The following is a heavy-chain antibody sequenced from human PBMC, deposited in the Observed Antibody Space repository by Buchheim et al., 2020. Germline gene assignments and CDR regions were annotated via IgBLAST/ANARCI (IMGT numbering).Heavy chain of an antibody. CDR2: IYYSGST. CDR3: ARAKKEITMIVVANWFDP. D-gene: IGHD3-22*01. J-gene: IGHJ5*02. CDR1: GGSISSYY. Sequence: QVQLQESGPGLVKPSETLSLTCTVSGGSISSYYWSWIRQPPGKGLEWIGYIYYSGSTNYNPSLKSRVTISVDTSKNQFSLKLSSVTAADTAVYYCARAKKEITMIVVANWFDPWGQGTL. V-gene: IGHV4-59*08.